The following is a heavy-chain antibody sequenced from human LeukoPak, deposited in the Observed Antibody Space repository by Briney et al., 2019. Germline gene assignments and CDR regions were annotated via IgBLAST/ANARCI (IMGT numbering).Heavy chain of an antibody. Sequence: SETLSLTCTVSGGSISSYYWSWIRQPPGKGLEWIGYIYYSGSTNYNPSLKSRVTISVGTSKNQFSLKLSSVTAADTAVYYCARSLIADAFDIWGQGTMVTVSS. CDR3: ARSLIADAFDI. D-gene: IGHD2/OR15-2a*01. CDR2: IYYSGST. V-gene: IGHV4-59*01. CDR1: GGSISSYY. J-gene: IGHJ3*02.